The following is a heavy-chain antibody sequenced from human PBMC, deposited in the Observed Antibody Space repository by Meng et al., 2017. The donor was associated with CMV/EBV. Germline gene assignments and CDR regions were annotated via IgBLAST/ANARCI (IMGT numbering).Heavy chain of an antibody. CDR3: ARSFVVASYYFDY. CDR1: GFTFSSYS. J-gene: IGHJ4*02. D-gene: IGHD2-2*01. CDR2: SSSSSSYI. Sequence: GESLKISCAASGFTFSSYSMNWVRQAPGKGLEWVSSSSSSSSYIYYADSVKGRFTISRDNAKNSLYLQMNSLRAEDTAVYYCARSFVVASYYFDYWGQGTLVTVSS. V-gene: IGHV3-21*01.